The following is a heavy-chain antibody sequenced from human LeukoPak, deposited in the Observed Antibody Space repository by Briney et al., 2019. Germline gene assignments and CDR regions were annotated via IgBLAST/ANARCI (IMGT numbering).Heavy chain of an antibody. CDR1: GGSISSGGYY. J-gene: IGHJ4*02. V-gene: IGHV4-31*03. CDR2: IYYSGST. CDR3: ARGGMVRGVDY. D-gene: IGHD3-10*01. Sequence: PSQTLSLTCTVSGGSISSGGYYWSWIRQHPGRGLEWIGYIYYSGSTYYNPSLKSRVTISVATSKNQFSLKLSSVTAADTAVYYCARGGMVRGVDYWGQGTLVTVSS.